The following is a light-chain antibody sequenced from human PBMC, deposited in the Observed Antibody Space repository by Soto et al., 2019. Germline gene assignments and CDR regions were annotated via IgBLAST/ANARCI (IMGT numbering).Light chain of an antibody. Sequence: SVLPQPPSASGSPGQSVTISCTGTSSDVGGYYYVSWYQQHPGKAPKLMIYEVSKRPSGVPDRFSGSKSGNTASLTVSGLQAEDEADYYCSSYAGTNTPYVFGTGTKVTVL. CDR3: SSYAGTNTPYV. V-gene: IGLV2-8*01. CDR2: EVS. CDR1: SSDVGGYYY. J-gene: IGLJ1*01.